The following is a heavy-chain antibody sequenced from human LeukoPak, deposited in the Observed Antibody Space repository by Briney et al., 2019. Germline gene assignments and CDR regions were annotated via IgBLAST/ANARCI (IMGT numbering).Heavy chain of an antibody. CDR2: LYFRGIT. CDR3: TSGRLYWYFDL. Sequence: SETLSLTCTVSDGSIRSSTDYWGWIRQSPGKGLEWIGSLYFRGITYYNPSLKSRVTISVDTSKNQFSLKLSSVTAADTAVYYCTSGRLYWYFDLWGRGTLVTVSS. V-gene: IGHV4-39*07. J-gene: IGHJ2*01. CDR1: DGSIRSSTDY.